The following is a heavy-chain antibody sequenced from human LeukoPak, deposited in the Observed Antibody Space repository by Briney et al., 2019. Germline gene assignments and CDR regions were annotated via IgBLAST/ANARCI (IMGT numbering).Heavy chain of an antibody. D-gene: IGHD5-18*01. CDR1: GGSISSYY. CDR2: IYYSGST. V-gene: IGHV4-59*01. Sequence: SETLSLTCTVSGGSISSYYWSWIRQPPGKGLEWIGYIYYSGSTNYNPSLKSRVTISVDTSKNQFPLKLSSVTAADTAVYYCARGGYSYGNYYYYYGMDVWGQGTTVTVSS. CDR3: ARGGYSYGNYYYYYGMDV. J-gene: IGHJ6*02.